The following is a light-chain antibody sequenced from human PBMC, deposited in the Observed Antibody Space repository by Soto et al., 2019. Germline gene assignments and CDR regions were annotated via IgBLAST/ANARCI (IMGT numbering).Light chain of an antibody. CDR1: QNIGRW. CDR3: QQSYSTPIT. J-gene: IGKJ5*01. Sequence: DIQMTQSPSTLSASIGDRVTISCRASQNIGRWLAWYQQKPGTAPNLLIYHASNLRGGVPSRFSGGGSGTDFTLTINSLHPEDFATYYCQQSYSTPITFGQGTRLEIK. V-gene: IGKV1-5*01. CDR2: HAS.